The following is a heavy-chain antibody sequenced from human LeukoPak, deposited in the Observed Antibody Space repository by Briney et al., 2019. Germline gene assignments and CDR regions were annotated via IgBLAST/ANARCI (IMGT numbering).Heavy chain of an antibody. Sequence: GRSLRFSCAASGFTFGDYALHWVHEAPGKGLEWVAVISYVGSNKKYADSVKGRFTISRDNSQNTLYLHMNSLRAEDTAVYYCARPLINYSVSSCYFDSWGQGTLVTVSS. CDR1: GFTFGDYA. CDR2: ISYVGSNK. D-gene: IGHD6-6*01. CDR3: ARPLINYSVSSCYFDS. V-gene: IGHV3-30*04. J-gene: IGHJ4*02.